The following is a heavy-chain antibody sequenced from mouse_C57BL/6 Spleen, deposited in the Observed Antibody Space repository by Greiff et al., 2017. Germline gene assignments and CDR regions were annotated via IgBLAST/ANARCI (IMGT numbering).Heavy chain of an antibody. Sequence: EVKLQESGPELVKPGASVKISCKASGYSFTDYNMNWVKQSTGKSLEWIGVINPNYGTTSYKQKFKGKATLTVDQSSSTAYMQLNSLTSEHSAVYYCASSRGYAMDYWGQGTSVTVSS. CDR2: INPNYGTT. CDR1: GYSFTDYN. V-gene: IGHV1-39*01. CDR3: ASSRGYAMDY. J-gene: IGHJ4*01.